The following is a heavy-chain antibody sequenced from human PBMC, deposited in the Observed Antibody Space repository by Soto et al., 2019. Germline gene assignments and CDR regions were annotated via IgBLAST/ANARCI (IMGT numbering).Heavy chain of an antibody. V-gene: IGHV3-30*18. CDR3: ENDRMGAGVRGSFDY. Sequence: QVQLVESGGGVVQPGWSLRLSCAASGFTFSSYGMHWVRQAPGKGLEWLAVIIYDGSTKYYADSVKGRFTISRDNSKSTLYGQMNRVRAGDTAVYYCENDRMGAGVRGSFDYWGQGTLSPSP. CDR1: GFTFSSYG. J-gene: IGHJ4*02. CDR2: IIYDGSTK. D-gene: IGHD3-10*01.